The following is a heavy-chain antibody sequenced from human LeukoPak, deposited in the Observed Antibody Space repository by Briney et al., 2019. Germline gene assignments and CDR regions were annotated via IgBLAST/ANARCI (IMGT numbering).Heavy chain of an antibody. CDR3: ASRYCSSTSCYGDHDN. V-gene: IGHV3-30-3*01. Sequence: GGSLRLSCAASGFTFSSYAMHWVRQAPGKGLEWVAVISVDGSKKYYADSVKGRFTISRDNSKNTLYLQMSSLRTEDTAVYYCASRYCSSTSCYGDHDNWGQGTLVTVST. CDR2: ISVDGSKK. D-gene: IGHD2-2*01. J-gene: IGHJ4*02. CDR1: GFTFSSYA.